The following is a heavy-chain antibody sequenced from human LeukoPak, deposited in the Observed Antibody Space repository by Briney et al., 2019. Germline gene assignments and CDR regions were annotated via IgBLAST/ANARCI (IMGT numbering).Heavy chain of an antibody. CDR3: ARRVFSPNWFDP. Sequence: ASVKVSCKASGYTFTSYYMHWVRQAPGRGLEWMGIINPSGGSTSYAQKFQGRVTMTRDMSTSTVYMELSSLRSEDTAVYYCARRVFSPNWFDPWGQGTLVTVSS. V-gene: IGHV1-46*01. CDR1: GYTFTSYY. CDR2: INPSGGST. J-gene: IGHJ5*02. D-gene: IGHD2/OR15-2a*01.